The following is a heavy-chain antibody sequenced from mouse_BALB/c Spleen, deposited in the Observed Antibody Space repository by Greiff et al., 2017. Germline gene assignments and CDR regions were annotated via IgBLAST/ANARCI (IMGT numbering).Heavy chain of an antibody. Sequence: VQLQQSGAELVKPGASVKLSCTASGFNINDTYMHWVKQRPEQGLEWIGRIDPANGNTKYDPKFQGKATITADTSSNTAYLQLSSLTSEDTAVYYCASESYGNDAMDYWGQGTSVTVSS. V-gene: IGHV14-3*02. CDR1: GFNINDTY. CDR3: ASESYGNDAMDY. D-gene: IGHD2-1*01. J-gene: IGHJ4*01. CDR2: IDPANGNT.